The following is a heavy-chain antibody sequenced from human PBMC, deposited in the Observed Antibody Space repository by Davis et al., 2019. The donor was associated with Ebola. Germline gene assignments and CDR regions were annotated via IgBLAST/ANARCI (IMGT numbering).Heavy chain of an antibody. V-gene: IGHV1-46*01. D-gene: IGHD1-26*01. CDR2: IKPNGAIT. Sequence: ASVKVSCKAPGFTFSNSAIQWARQAPGQGLEWMGIIKPNGAITTYAQRFQGRITMTRDTSTSTIYMALSSLTAEDTAVYYCARLEGLGGTYTDWGQGTLVTVSS. J-gene: IGHJ4*02. CDR3: ARLEGLGGTYTD. CDR1: GFTFSNSA.